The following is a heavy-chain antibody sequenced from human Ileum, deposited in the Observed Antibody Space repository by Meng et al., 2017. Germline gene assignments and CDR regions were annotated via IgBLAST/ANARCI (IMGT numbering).Heavy chain of an antibody. V-gene: IGHV3-33*01. J-gene: IGHJ4*02. D-gene: IGHD3-22*01. CDR1: GFTFSSYG. CDR2: IWYDGSNK. CDR3: ARNYYDSSGYYYRLDY. Sequence: GGSLRLSCAASGFTFSSYGMHWVRRAPGKGLEWVAVIWYDGSNKYYADSVEGRFTISRDNSKNTLYLQMNSLRAEDTAVYYCARNYYDSSGYYYRLDYWGQGTLVTVSS.